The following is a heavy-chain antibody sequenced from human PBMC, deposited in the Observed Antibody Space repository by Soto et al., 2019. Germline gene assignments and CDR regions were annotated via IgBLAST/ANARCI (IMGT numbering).Heavy chain of an antibody. D-gene: IGHD2-15*01. V-gene: IGHV3-48*03. CDR2: ISSSGNTI. J-gene: IGHJ4*02. Sequence: EVQLVESGGDLIQPGGSLRLSCAASGFTFIGYEMNWFRQAPGKGLEWVSYISSSGNTINYADSVKGRFTMSRDNAKNSLYLQMNSLRAEDTAVYYCAKEAGSGVGYCDSWGQGTLVTVSS. CDR1: GFTFIGYE. CDR3: AKEAGSGVGYCDS.